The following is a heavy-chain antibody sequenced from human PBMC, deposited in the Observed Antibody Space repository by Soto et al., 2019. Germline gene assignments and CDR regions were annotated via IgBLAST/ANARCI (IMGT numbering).Heavy chain of an antibody. V-gene: IGHV4-39*01. D-gene: IGHD3-10*02. J-gene: IGHJ4*02. CDR1: GESITASYSN. CDR3: AKLVRDDVRRSDLDH. Sequence: PSETLSPTCTVSGESITASYSNWASIRQPPGKGLEWIGTFYYKGTTSQNPPLRSAIIMSGGTSRNQFSMNLRSVTASYSGVYYCAKLVRDDVRRSDLDHWGQGTLVTVSS. CDR2: FYYKGTT.